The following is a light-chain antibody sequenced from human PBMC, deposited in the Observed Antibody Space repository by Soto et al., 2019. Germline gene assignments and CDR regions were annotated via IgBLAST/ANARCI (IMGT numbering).Light chain of an antibody. J-gene: IGKJ2*01. V-gene: IGKV3-20*01. CDR3: QQYFGSLYS. Sequence: SVLTQSPGTLSLFPGEGATLSCRTSQSISSTYLAWYQQRPGQAPRLLIYAASSRATGIPDRFSGSGSGPDFTLTISRLEPEDFAVYYCQQYFGSLYSFGQGTKLEI. CDR2: AAS. CDR1: QSISSTY.